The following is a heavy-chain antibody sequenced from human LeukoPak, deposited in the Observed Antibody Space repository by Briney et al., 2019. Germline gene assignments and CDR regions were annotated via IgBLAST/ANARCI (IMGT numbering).Heavy chain of an antibody. J-gene: IGHJ4*02. Sequence: GGSLRLSCAASGFTFSSFGMSWVRQAPGKGLEWVSAISSTGGTAYYADSVKGRFTISRDNAKNTLFLQLNSLRAEDTAVYYCVRDRYYTLDYWGQGTLVTVSS. CDR2: ISSTGGTA. CDR3: VRDRYYTLDY. V-gene: IGHV3-23*01. CDR1: GFTFSSFG. D-gene: IGHD3-3*01.